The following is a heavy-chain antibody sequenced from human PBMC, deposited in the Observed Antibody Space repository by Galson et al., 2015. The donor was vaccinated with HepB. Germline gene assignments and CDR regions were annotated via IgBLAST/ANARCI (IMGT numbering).Heavy chain of an antibody. D-gene: IGHD4-17*01. CDR1: GFTFSGYW. CDR2: INSDGSDT. Sequence: SLRLSCAASGFTFSGYWMHWVRQGPGKGLLWVSRINSDGSDTTYADSVRGRFTISRDNAKNTLYLQMNSLRVEDTAVYYCAGVSQTNGDYVKWSDSWGQGTLVTVSS. J-gene: IGHJ5*01. V-gene: IGHV3-74*01. CDR3: AGVSQTNGDYVKWSDS.